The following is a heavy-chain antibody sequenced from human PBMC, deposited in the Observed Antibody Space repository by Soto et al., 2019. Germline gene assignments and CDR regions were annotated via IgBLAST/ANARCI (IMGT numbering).Heavy chain of an antibody. V-gene: IGHV1-18*01. D-gene: IGHD3-16*01. CDR3: ARGGPPIDY. CDR1: GYTFTNFG. Sequence: QVQLVQSGAEVKKPGASVKVSCKASGYTFTNFGISWVRQAPGQGLEWMGWISAYNGNTNYAQKFQGRVTMTTDTSAITGYMEVRSLRFDDTAVYYCARGGPPIDYWGQGTLVTVSS. CDR2: ISAYNGNT. J-gene: IGHJ4*02.